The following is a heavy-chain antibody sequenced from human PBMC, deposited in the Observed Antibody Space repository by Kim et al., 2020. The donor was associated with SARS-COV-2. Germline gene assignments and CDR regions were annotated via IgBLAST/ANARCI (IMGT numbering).Heavy chain of an antibody. D-gene: IGHD3-10*01. Sequence: STYYNPSLKSRVTISVDTSKNQFSLKLSSVTAADTAVYYCARHARGCYDYWGQGTLVTVSS. CDR3: ARHARGCYDY. CDR2: ST. J-gene: IGHJ4*02. V-gene: IGHV4-39*01.